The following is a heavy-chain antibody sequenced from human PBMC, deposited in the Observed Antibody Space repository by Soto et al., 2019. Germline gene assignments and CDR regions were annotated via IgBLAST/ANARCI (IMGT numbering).Heavy chain of an antibody. V-gene: IGHV4-30-2*01. Sequence: SETLSLTCAVSGGSIISGGYSWSWIRQPPGKGLEWIGYIHYSGGTYYNPSLKSRVTISLDRSKNQFSLKLSSVTAADTAVYYCARLGGAHYYGMDVWGQGTTVTVSS. D-gene: IGHD3-16*01. CDR3: ARLGGAHYYGMDV. CDR2: IHYSGGT. J-gene: IGHJ6*02. CDR1: GGSIISGGYS.